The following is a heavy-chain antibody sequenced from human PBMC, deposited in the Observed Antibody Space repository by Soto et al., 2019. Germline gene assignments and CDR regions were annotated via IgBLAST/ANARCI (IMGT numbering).Heavy chain of an antibody. CDR3: ARHSNRSYGLYYFDY. CDR1: GGSVSSYY. J-gene: IGHJ4*02. V-gene: IGHV4-59*08. CDR2: IYYSGST. D-gene: IGHD1-26*01. Sequence: PSETLSLTCTVSGGSVSSYYWSWIRQSPGKGLEWIGYIYYSGSTKYKPSLKSRVTMSVDTSKNQFSPKVSSATAADTAVYYCARHSNRSYGLYYFDYWGLGALVTVSS.